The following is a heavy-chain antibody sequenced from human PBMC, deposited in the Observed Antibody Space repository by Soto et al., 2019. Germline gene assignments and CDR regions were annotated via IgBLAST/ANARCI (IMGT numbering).Heavy chain of an antibody. D-gene: IGHD3-22*01. V-gene: IGHV4-59*01. CDR1: GGSISSYY. J-gene: IGHJ5*02. CDR3: ARARHYYDSSGHNWFDP. Sequence: PSETLSLTCTVSGGSISSYYWSWIRQPPGKGLEWIGYIYYSGSTNYNPSLKSRVTISVDTSKNQFSLKLSSVTAADTAVYYCARARHYYDSSGHNWFDPWGQGTLVTVSS. CDR2: IYYSGST.